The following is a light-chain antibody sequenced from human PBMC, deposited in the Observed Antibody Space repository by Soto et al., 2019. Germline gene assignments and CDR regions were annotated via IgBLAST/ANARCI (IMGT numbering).Light chain of an antibody. J-gene: IGLJ1*01. CDR3: SSFRSGSTL. Sequence: QSALTQPASVSGSPGQSITISCTGTSSDVGGYNYVSWYQQHPGKAPKLMIYEVSNRPSGVSNRFSGSKSGNTASLTISGPQAEDEADYYCSSFRSGSTLFGTGTKLTV. CDR1: SSDVGGYNY. CDR2: EVS. V-gene: IGLV2-14*01.